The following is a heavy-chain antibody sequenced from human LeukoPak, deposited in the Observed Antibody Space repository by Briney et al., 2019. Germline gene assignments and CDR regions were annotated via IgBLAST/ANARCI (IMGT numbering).Heavy chain of an antibody. J-gene: IGHJ3*02. D-gene: IGHD3-10*01. CDR2: IHSSGHT. CDR1: GDSISTYS. V-gene: IGHV4-59*12. Sequence: SETLSLTCSVSGDSISTYSWSWIRQSPGTGLEWIGYIHSSGHTDYNPSLKGRVTISVDTSQNLFSLKLTSVTAADTAVYYCARSSAGSGHDAFDIWGQGTMVTVSS. CDR3: ARSSAGSGHDAFDI.